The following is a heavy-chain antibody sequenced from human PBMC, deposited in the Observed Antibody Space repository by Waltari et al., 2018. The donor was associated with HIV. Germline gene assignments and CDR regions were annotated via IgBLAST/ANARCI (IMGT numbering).Heavy chain of an antibody. CDR3: ARGASIGGWVRNDY. Sequence: QLQLQESGPGLVKPSETLSLTCTVSGGSISSRGYYWGWIRQPPGKGLEWIGTIYYSGSTYYNPSLKSRVTISADTYKNQFSLKLSSVTAADTAVYYCARGASIGGWVRNDYWGQGTLVTVSS. CDR1: GGSISSRGYY. CDR2: IYYSGST. J-gene: IGHJ4*02. V-gene: IGHV4-39*07. D-gene: IGHD6-6*01.